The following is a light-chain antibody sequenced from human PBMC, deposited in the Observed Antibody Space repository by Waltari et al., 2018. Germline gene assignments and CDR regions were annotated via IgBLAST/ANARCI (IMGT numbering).Light chain of an antibody. Sequence: QSALTQPASVSGSPGQSITISCTGPSIDVGNYNLVSWYQQHPGKAPKLMIYEGNKRPSGVSNRFSGSKSGNMASLTISGLQAEDEADYYCCSYAGSSAPRVFGGGTKLTVL. CDR2: EGN. V-gene: IGLV2-23*01. CDR1: SIDVGNYNL. CDR3: CSYAGSSAPRV. J-gene: IGLJ3*02.